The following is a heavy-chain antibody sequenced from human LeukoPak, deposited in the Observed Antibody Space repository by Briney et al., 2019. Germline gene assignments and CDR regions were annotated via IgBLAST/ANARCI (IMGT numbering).Heavy chain of an antibody. CDR2: IYPRGST. V-gene: IGHV4-30-2*01. J-gene: IGHJ4*02. CDR3: ARFSPRAMGNYLDF. D-gene: IGHD7-27*01. CDR1: GGSIINGGDY. Sequence: PSQTLSLTCTVSGGSIINGGDYWSWIRQPPGKGLEWIGYIYPRGSTYYNPSLKSRVILSLDKSANQFSLNLSSVTAADTAVYYCARFSPRAMGNYLDFWGQGTLVTVSS.